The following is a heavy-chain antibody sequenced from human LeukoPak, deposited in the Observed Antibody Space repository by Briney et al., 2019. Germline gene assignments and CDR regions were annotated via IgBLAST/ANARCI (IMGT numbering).Heavy chain of an antibody. CDR2: IYYSGST. D-gene: IGHD7-27*01. J-gene: IGHJ4*02. Sequence: SETLSLTCTVSGGSISSSSYYWGWIHQPPGKGLEWIGSIYYSGSTYYNPSLKSRVTISVDTSKNQFSLKLSSVTAADTAVYYCARQQSGAHWGQGTLVTVSS. CDR1: GGSISSSSYY. CDR3: ARQQSGAH. V-gene: IGHV4-39*01.